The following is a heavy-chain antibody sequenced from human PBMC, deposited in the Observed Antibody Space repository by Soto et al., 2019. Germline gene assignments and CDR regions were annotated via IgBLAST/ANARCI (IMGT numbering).Heavy chain of an antibody. Sequence: VYSEASGSTLTSCDMNWLRQAPGQGLEWMGLMNPNSGNTGYAQKFQGRVTMTRNTSISTAYMELSSLRSEDTAVYYCARGYPAMVYYYYGMDVWGQGTTVTV. CDR3: ARGYPAMVYYYYGMDV. CDR1: GSTLTSCD. D-gene: IGHD5-18*01. V-gene: IGHV1-8*01. CDR2: MNPNSGNT. J-gene: IGHJ6*02.